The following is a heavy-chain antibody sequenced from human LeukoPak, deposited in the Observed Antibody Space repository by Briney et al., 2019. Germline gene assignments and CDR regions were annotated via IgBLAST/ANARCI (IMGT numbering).Heavy chain of an antibody. D-gene: IGHD6-6*01. Sequence: GGSLRLSCAASGFTFSGYSMNWVRQAPGKGLEWVSSISSSSSYIYYAGSVKGRFTISRDNAKNSLYLQMNSLRAEDTAVYYCARDPSYSSSSRLDYWGQGTLVTVSS. CDR2: ISSSSSYI. V-gene: IGHV3-21*01. J-gene: IGHJ4*02. CDR3: ARDPSYSSSSRLDY. CDR1: GFTFSGYS.